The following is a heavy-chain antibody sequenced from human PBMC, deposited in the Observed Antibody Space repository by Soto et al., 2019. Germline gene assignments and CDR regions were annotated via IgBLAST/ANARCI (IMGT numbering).Heavy chain of an antibody. Sequence: QVQLVESGGGVVQPGRSLRLSCAASGVTFSSYGMHWVRQAPGKGLEWVADIWYHGSNKYYADSVKGRFTISRDNSKNALYLQMNSLRAEDTAVYYCARADSLGSHYYDGMDVWGQGTTVTVSS. CDR2: IWYHGSNK. CDR1: GVTFSSYG. CDR3: ARADSLGSHYYDGMDV. D-gene: IGHD3-22*01. J-gene: IGHJ6*02. V-gene: IGHV3-33*01.